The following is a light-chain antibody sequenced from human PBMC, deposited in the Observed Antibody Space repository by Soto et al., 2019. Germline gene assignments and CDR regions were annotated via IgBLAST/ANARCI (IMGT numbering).Light chain of an antibody. Sequence: EIVMTQSPATLSVSPGERATLSCRASQSVSSKLAWYQQKPGQAPRLLIYAASTRATGIPARFSGNGSETEFTLTIDSLQSEDYALYYCQQYNKWPPWTFGQGTKVEIK. CDR1: QSVSSK. CDR3: QQYNKWPPWT. CDR2: AAS. J-gene: IGKJ1*01. V-gene: IGKV3-15*01.